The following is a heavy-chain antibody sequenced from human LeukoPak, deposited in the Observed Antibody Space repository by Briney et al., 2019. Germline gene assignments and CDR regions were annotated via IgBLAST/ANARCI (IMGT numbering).Heavy chain of an antibody. CDR2: ISGSGGST. CDR3: AKPPRQQLAYYYYYMDV. Sequence: PGGSLRLSCAASGFTFSSYWMSWVRQAPGKGLEWVSAISGSGGSTYYADSVKGRFTISRDNSKNTLYLQMNSLRAEDTAVYYCAKPPRQQLAYYYYYMDVWGKGTTVTVSS. CDR1: GFTFSSYW. V-gene: IGHV3-23*01. D-gene: IGHD6-13*01. J-gene: IGHJ6*03.